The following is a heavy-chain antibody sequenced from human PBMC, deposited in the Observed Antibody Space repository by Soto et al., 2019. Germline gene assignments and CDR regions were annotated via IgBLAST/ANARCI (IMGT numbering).Heavy chain of an antibody. CDR2: INPNSGGT. D-gene: IGHD5-12*01. CDR3: ARAHPATRGYSGYDLPFYFYYYGIDV. CDR1: GDTFTGYY. Sequence: ASVKVSCKASGDTFTGYYMHWVRQAPGQGLEWMGWINPNSGGTNYAQKFQGRVTMTRDTSISTAYMELSRLRSDDTAVYYCARAHPATRGYSGYDLPFYFYYYGIDVWGQGTMVTFSS. V-gene: IGHV1-2*02. J-gene: IGHJ6*02.